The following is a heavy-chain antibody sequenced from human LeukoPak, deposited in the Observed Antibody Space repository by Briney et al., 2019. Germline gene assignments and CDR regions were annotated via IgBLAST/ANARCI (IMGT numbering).Heavy chain of an antibody. D-gene: IGHD4-17*01. CDR1: GGTFSSYA. V-gene: IGHV1-69*13. J-gene: IGHJ3*02. CDR2: IIPIFGTA. CDR3: AGDTVTTYAFDI. Sequence: SVKVSCKASGGTFSSYAISWVRQAPGQGLEWMGEIIPIFGTANYAQKFQGRVTITADESTSTAYMELSSLRSEDTAVYYCAGDTVTTYAFDIWGQGTMVTVSS.